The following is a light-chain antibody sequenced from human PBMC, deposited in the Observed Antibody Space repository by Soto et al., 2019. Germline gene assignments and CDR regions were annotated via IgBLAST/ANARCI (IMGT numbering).Light chain of an antibody. CDR3: QQRGNWPIT. Sequence: EIVMTQSPGTLSVSPGERATLSCRASQSVYSNLAWYQQKPGQAPRLLIYGASTRATGIPARFSGSGSGTDFTLTISSLEPEDFAVYYCQQRGNWPITFGQGTRLEIK. CDR1: QSVYSN. CDR2: GAS. J-gene: IGKJ5*01. V-gene: IGKV3-15*01.